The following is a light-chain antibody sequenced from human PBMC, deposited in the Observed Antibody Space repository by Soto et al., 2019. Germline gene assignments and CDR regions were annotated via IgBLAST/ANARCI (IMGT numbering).Light chain of an antibody. CDR2: YDS. V-gene: IGLV3-21*04. J-gene: IGLJ2*01. Sequence: SYVLTQAPSVSVAPGKTATITCGGNNIGSKSVHWYQQKPGQAPVLVIYYDSDRASGIPERFSGSNSGSTATLTISRVEAGDEADYYCQVWDIGSGVAFGGGTKVTVL. CDR3: QVWDIGSGVA. CDR1: NIGSKS.